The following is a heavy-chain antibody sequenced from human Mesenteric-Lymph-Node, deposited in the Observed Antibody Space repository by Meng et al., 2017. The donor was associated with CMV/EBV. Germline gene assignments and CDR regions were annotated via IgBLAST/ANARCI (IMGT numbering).Heavy chain of an antibody. D-gene: IGHD1-26*01. CDR1: TGTY. Sequence: TGTYKDWGRQAPGQGREWRGWINPDRGGTKYAQKFQGRVTLTRDTAISTAYLEMSSLKSDDTAVYFCARDRHIVGTTGFRDQRWFDPWGQGTLVTVSS. V-gene: IGHV1-2*02. CDR3: ARDRHIVGTTGFRDQRWFDP. J-gene: IGHJ5*02. CDR2: INPDRGGT.